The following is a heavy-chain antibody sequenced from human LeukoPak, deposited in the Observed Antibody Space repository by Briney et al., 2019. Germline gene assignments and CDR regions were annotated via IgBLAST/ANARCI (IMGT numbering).Heavy chain of an antibody. CDR3: AKVRAVAGMWNYYFDY. J-gene: IGHJ4*02. CDR1: GLTFSSYA. V-gene: IGHV3-23*01. Sequence: GRSLRLSCAASGLTFSSYAMSWVRQAPGKGLEWVSAISGSGGSTYYADSVKGLFTISRDNSKNTLYLQMNSLRAEDTAVYYCAKVRAVAGMWNYYFDYWGQGTLVTVSS. CDR2: ISGSGGST. D-gene: IGHD6-19*01.